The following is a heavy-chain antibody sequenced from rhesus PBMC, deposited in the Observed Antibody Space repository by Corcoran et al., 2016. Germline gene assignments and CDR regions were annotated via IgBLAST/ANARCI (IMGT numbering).Heavy chain of an antibody. J-gene: IGHJ4*01. Sequence: QVQLQESGPGLVKPSATLSLTCAVCGGSISRRSYYWSCIRLPPGKGLVWIGYITYSGTTSYNPSLKSRVTISRDTSKNQFSLKLSSVTAADTAVYYCARENYEEDYGYYYGYWGQGVLVTVSS. CDR2: ITYSGTT. V-gene: IGHV4-122*02. CDR1: GGSISRRSYY. CDR3: ARENYEEDYGYYYGY. D-gene: IGHD3-9*01.